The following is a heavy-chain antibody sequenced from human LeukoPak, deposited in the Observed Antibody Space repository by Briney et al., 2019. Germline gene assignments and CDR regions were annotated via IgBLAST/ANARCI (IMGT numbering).Heavy chain of an antibody. CDR3: ARTTVTTWVYYYYYYGMYV. Sequence: GGSLRLSCAASGFTFRSYWMTWVRQAPGKGLEWVANIKQDGSEKYYVDSVKGRFTISRDNAKNSLYLQMNSLRAEDTAVYYCARTTVTTWVYYYYYYGMYVWGQGTTVTVSS. J-gene: IGHJ6*02. V-gene: IGHV3-7*01. CDR2: IKQDGSEK. CDR1: GFTFRSYW. D-gene: IGHD4-17*01.